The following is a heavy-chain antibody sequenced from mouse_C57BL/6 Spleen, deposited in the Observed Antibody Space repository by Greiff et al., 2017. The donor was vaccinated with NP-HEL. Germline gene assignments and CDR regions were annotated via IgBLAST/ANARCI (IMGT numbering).Heavy chain of an antibody. CDR2: IHPNSGST. CDR3: ARSKRPMVTTGGYYFDY. J-gene: IGHJ2*01. D-gene: IGHD2-2*01. V-gene: IGHV1-64*01. Sequence: QVQLQQPGAELVKPGASVKLSCKASGYTFTSYWMHWVKQRPGQGLEWIGMIHPNSGSTNYNEKFKSKATLTADKSSSTAYMQLSSLTSEDSAVYYCARSKRPMVTTGGYYFDYWGQGTTLTVSS. CDR1: GYTFTSYW.